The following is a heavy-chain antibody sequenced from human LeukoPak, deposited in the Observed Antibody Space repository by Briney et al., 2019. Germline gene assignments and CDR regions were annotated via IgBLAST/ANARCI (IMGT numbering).Heavy chain of an antibody. CDR2: IIPISGTA. Sequence: SVKVSCKASGGTFSSYAISWVRQAPGQGLEWMGGIIPISGTANYAQKFQGRVTITTDESTSTAYMELSSLRSEDTAVYHCARDHCSSTSCYLDYWGQGTLVTVSS. V-gene: IGHV1-69*05. CDR1: GGTFSSYA. J-gene: IGHJ4*02. CDR3: ARDHCSSTSCYLDY. D-gene: IGHD2-2*01.